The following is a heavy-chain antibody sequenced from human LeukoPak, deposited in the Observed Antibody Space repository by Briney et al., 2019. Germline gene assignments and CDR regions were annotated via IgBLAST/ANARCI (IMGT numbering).Heavy chain of an antibody. V-gene: IGHV4-34*01. CDR3: ARGRGGNCSSTSCYTYFDY. D-gene: IGHD2-2*02. CDR2: INHSGST. J-gene: IGHJ4*02. CDR1: GGSFSGYY. Sequence: PSETLSLTXAVYGGSFSGYYWSWIRQPPGKGLEWIGEINHSGSTNYNPSLKSRVTISVDTSKNQFSLKLSSVTAADTAVYYCARGRGGNCSSTSCYTYFDYWGQGTLVTVSS.